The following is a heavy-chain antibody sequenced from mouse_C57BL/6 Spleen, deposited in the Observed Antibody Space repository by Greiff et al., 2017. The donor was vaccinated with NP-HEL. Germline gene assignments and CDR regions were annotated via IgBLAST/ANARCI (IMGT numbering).Heavy chain of an antibody. CDR3: ARSNWDGWYFDV. CDR2: INPNNGGT. J-gene: IGHJ1*03. Sequence: EVQLQQSGPELVKPGASVKISCKASGYTFTDYYMNWVKQSHGKRLEWIGDINPNNGGTSYNQKFKGKATLTVDKSSSTAYMELRSLTSEDSAVYYFARSNWDGWYFDVWGTGTTVTVSS. V-gene: IGHV1-26*01. D-gene: IGHD4-1*01. CDR1: GYTFTDYY.